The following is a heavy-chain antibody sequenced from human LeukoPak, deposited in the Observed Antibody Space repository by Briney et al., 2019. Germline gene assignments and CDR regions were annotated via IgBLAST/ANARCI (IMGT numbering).Heavy chain of an antibody. Sequence: SETLSLTCAVYGGSFSGYYWSWIRQPPGKGLEWIGEINHSGSTNYNPSLKSRVTISVDTPKNQFSLKLSSVTAADTAVYYCAMSSVAGTANFDYWGQGTLVTVSS. J-gene: IGHJ4*02. CDR2: INHSGST. V-gene: IGHV4-34*01. CDR1: GGSFSGYY. D-gene: IGHD6-19*01. CDR3: AMSSVAGTANFDY.